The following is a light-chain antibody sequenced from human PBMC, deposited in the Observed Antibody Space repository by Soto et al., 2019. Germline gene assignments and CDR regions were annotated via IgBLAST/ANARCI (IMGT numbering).Light chain of an antibody. J-gene: IGKJ2*01. CDR3: QQYSSSPYT. V-gene: IGKV3-20*01. CDR1: HTVSSTY. Sequence: DIVLPQSPGILSWSPGERASLACRASHTVSSTYIAWNQQKPGQTPRLVMYDASTRARAIPHRFSGSEYGTDFTLTISRLEPEDVAVYYCQQYSSSPYTFGQGTKLEIK. CDR2: DAS.